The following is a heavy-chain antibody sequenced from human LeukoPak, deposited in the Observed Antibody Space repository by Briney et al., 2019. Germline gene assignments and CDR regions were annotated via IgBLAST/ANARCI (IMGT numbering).Heavy chain of an antibody. CDR3: AKVITYDSSDYYRHPDY. CDR1: GFTFRSYG. CDR2: ISYDGRIK. J-gene: IGHJ4*02. D-gene: IGHD3-22*01. Sequence: GGSLRLSCAASGFTFRSYGMHWVRQAPGKGLEWVAVISYDGRIKSYTDSVKGRFTISRDNSKNTLSLQMNSLRTEDTAVYYCAKVITYDSSDYYRHPDYWGQGTLVTVSS. V-gene: IGHV3-30*18.